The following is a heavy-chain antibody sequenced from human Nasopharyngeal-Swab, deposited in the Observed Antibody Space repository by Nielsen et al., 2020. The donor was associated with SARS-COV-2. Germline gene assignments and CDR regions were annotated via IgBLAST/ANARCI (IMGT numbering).Heavy chain of an antibody. J-gene: IGHJ4*02. CDR3: AKDLGVESPLWFDY. V-gene: IGHV3-23*01. Sequence: GGSLRLSCTASGLTFRSYAISWVRKAQGKGLEWVSEISGSGGSTYYPESVEGRFTISRDTSKNTLYLQMSSLRAEDTAIYYCAKDLGVESPLWFDYWGQGTLLTVSS. D-gene: IGHD4-23*01. CDR1: GLTFRSYA. CDR2: ISGSGGST.